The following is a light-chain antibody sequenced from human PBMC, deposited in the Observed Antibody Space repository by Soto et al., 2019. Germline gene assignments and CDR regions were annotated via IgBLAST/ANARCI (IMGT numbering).Light chain of an antibody. CDR1: QSVSSSY. J-gene: IGKJ4*01. Sequence: EIVLTQSPGTLSLSPGERATLSCRVSQSVSSSYLAWYQQKPGQAPRLLIYGASSRATGIPDGFSGSGSGTDFTLTISSLEPEDFGVYYCQQYGSPPLTFGGETKVDIK. CDR2: GAS. CDR3: QQYGSPPLT. V-gene: IGKV3-20*01.